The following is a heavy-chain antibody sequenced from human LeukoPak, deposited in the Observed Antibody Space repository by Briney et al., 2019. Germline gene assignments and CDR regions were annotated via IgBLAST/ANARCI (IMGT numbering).Heavy chain of an antibody. J-gene: IGHJ3*02. CDR1: GFTFSSYE. V-gene: IGHV3-48*03. D-gene: IGHD5/OR15-5a*01. Sequence: PGGSLRLSCAASGFTFSSYEMNWVRQAPGKGLEWVSYISSSGSTIYYADSVKGRFTISRDNAKNSLYLQISSLRAEDTAVYYCASFGILVSWGAFDIWGQGTMVTVSS. CDR2: ISSSGSTI. CDR3: ASFGILVSWGAFDI.